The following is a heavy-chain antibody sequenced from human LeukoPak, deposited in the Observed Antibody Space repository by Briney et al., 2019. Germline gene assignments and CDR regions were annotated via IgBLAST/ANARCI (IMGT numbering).Heavy chain of an antibody. V-gene: IGHV3-30*02. D-gene: IGHD6-13*01. J-gene: IGHJ1*01. CDR2: MQYDGSVK. CDR3: AREAGIAALEH. Sequence: PGGSLRLSCVASGFSFSNYGTHWVRQAPGEGLEWVTFMQYDGSVKFYADSVKGRFTISRDNSKNTLYLQMNSLRAEDTAVYYCAREAGIAALEHWGQGTLVTVSS. CDR1: GFSFSNYG.